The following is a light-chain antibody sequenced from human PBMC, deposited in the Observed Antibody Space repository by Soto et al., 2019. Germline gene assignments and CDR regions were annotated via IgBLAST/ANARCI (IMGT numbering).Light chain of an antibody. CDR1: QIISKY. CDR2: AAS. Sequence: DIQIIHSPSTLSASVVDRVSITFLASQIISKYVNWYQHKPGKAPTVLIHAASSLQSGVPSRFSGSGSGTVFFLTISSLQPEDFAVYYCQKSHSKPLNFGGRTKVDIK. J-gene: IGKJ4*01. CDR3: QKSHSKPLN. V-gene: IGKV1-39*01.